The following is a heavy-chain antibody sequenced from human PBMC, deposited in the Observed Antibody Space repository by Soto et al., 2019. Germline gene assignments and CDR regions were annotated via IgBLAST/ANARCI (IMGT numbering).Heavy chain of an antibody. CDR2: IQTKTYGGTT. Sequence: PGGSLRHSCAASGFTFSNAWMNWVRLAPGKGQECVGRIQTKTYGGTTDYAALVKDRFPISRDDSKNTLYLQMNSLRTVDTAVYYCIGGYDRSVGRYYYYDYGMDVWGQGTTGIVSS. CDR3: IGGYDRSVGRYYYYDYGMDV. CDR1: GFTFSNAW. V-gene: IGHV3-15*07. D-gene: IGHD5-12*01. J-gene: IGHJ6*02.